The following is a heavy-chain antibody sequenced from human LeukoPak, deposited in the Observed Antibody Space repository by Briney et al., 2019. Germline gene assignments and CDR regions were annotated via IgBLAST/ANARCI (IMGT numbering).Heavy chain of an antibody. CDR1: GFTFSSYG. CDR3: ARDVGLATVTTGGH. Sequence: GRSLRLSCAASGFTFSSYGMHWVRQAPGKGLEWVAVISYDGSNKYYADSVKGRFTISRDNSKNTLYLQMNSLRAEDTAVYYCARDVGLATVTTGGHWGQGTLVTVSS. J-gene: IGHJ4*02. CDR2: ISYDGSNK. V-gene: IGHV3-30*03. D-gene: IGHD4-11*01.